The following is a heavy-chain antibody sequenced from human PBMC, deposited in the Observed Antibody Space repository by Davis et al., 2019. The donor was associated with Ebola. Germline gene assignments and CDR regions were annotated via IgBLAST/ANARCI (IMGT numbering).Heavy chain of an antibody. D-gene: IGHD1-14*01. CDR2: IIPILGIA. V-gene: IGHV1-69*04. CDR1: GGTFSSYA. J-gene: IGHJ3*02. CDR3: ASAKPGGFRAFDI. Sequence: SVKVSCKASGGTFSSYAISWVRQAPGQGLEWMGRIIPILGIANYAQKFQGRVTITADKSTSTAYMELSSLRSEDTAVYYCASAKPGGFRAFDIWGQGTMVTVSS.